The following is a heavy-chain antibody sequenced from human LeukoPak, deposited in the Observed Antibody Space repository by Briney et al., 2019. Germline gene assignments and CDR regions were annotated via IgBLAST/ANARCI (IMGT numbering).Heavy chain of an antibody. CDR2: IIPIFGTA. CDR3: ARDEGRSGYEANWFDP. CDR1: GGTFSSYA. D-gene: IGHD5-12*01. Sequence: ASVKVSCKASGGTFSSYAISWVRQAPGQGLEWMGGIIPIFGTANYAQKFRGRVTITADESTSTAYMELSSLRSEDTAVYYCARDEGRSGYEANWFDPWGQGTLVTVSS. J-gene: IGHJ5*02. V-gene: IGHV1-69*13.